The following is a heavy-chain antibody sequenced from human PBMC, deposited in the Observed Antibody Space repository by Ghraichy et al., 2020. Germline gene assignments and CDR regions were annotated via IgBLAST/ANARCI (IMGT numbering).Heavy chain of an antibody. V-gene: IGHV4-39*01. J-gene: IGHJ4*02. CDR2: IYYSGST. CDR1: GGSISSSSYY. Sequence: SETLSLTCTVSGGSISSSSYYWGWIRQPPGKGLEWIGSIYYSGSTYYNPSLKSRVTISVDTSKNQFSLKLSSVTAADTAVYYCARLLWWEGWGYYFDYWGQGTLVTVSS. CDR3: ARLLWWEGWGYYFDY. D-gene: IGHD1-26*01.